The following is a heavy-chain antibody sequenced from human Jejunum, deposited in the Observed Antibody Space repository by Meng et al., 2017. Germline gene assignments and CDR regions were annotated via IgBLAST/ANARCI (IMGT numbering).Heavy chain of an antibody. J-gene: IGHJ4*02. CDR3: ARDMWFRYSDFADFDY. CDR1: GFTFSSYG. Sequence: QVQLVESGGGVVQPGRSLRRSCAASGFTFSSYGMHWVRQAPGKGLEWVAVIGYDGSHAYYADSVKGRFTISRDNSKNTLYLQLSNLRAEDTAVYYCARDMWFRYSDFADFDYWGQGTLVTVSS. V-gene: IGHV3-33*01. D-gene: IGHD4-11*01. CDR2: IGYDGSHA.